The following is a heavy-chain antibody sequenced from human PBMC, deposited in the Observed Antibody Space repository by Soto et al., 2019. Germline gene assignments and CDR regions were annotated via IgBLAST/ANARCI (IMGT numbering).Heavy chain of an antibody. CDR1: GGSFSGYY. D-gene: IGHD3-3*01. J-gene: IGHJ4*02. V-gene: IGHV4-34*01. CDR2: INHSGST. CDR3: GRYDFWSGYYDT. Sequence: PSETLSLTCAVYGGSFSGYYWSWIRQPQGKGLEWIGEINHSGSTNYNPSLKSRVTISVDTSKNQFSLKLSSVTAADTAVYYCGRYDFWSGYYDTWGQGTLVTVSS.